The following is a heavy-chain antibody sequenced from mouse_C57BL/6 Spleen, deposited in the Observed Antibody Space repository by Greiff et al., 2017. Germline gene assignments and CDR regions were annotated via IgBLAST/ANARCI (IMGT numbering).Heavy chain of an antibody. D-gene: IGHD1-1*01. CDR3: APGLRYPLDWDVDV. J-gene: IGHJ1*03. CDR2: IDPEDGET. Sequence: EVQLQQSGAELVKPGASVKLSCTASGFNIKASSLPWVKQRTEQGLEWIGRIDPEDGETKYAPKFQGKATITADTSSNTAYLQLSSLTSEDTAVYYCAPGLRYPLDWDVDVWGTGTTVTVAS. V-gene: IGHV14-2*01. CDR1: GFNIKASS.